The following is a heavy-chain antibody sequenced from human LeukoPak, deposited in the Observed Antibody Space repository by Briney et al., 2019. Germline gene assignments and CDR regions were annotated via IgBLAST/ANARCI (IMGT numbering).Heavy chain of an antibody. D-gene: IGHD3-10*01. J-gene: IGHJ2*01. CDR1: GGSISSYF. Sequence: SETLSLTCAVYGGSISSYFWSWIRQPPGKPLEWLGYISYSGNINYNPSLKSRVTISVDKSQNQFSLRLKSVTAADTATYYCARDRDGRWYFNRWGRGTRVVVSS. CDR2: ISYSGNI. CDR3: ARDRDGRWYFNR. V-gene: IGHV4-59*01.